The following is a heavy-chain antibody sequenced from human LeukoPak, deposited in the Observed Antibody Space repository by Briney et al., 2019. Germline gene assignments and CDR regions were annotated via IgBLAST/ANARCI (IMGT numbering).Heavy chain of an antibody. D-gene: IGHD1-7*01. J-gene: IGHJ6*02. CDR1: GYTFTSYD. Sequence: ASVKVSCKASGYTFTSYDIDWMRQATGQGLEWMGWMNPNSGNTGYAQKFQGRVTMTRNTSISTAYMELSSLRSEDTAVYYCSRGKLELRTYYYYGMDVWGQGTTVTVSS. CDR3: SRGKLELRTYYYYGMDV. V-gene: IGHV1-8*01. CDR2: MNPNSGNT.